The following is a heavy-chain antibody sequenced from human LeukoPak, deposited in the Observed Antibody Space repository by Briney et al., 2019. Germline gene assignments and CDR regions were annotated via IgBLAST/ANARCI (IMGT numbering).Heavy chain of an antibody. CDR2: SYYSGST. D-gene: IGHD3-22*01. CDR3: ARAGYYASSGYYYGWYFDL. V-gene: IGHV4-31*03. CDR1: GGFISSCGYY. Sequence: SQTLSLTCSVCGGFISSCGYYWSWSRQHPGKGLEWIGYSYYSGSTYYNPSLKSRVTISVDTAKNEFSLKLSSVTAANTAVNYCARAGYYASSGYYYGWYFDLWGRGTLVTVSS. J-gene: IGHJ2*01.